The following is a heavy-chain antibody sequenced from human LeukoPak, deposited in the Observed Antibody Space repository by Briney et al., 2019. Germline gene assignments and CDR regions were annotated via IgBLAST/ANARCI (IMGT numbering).Heavy chain of an antibody. J-gene: IGHJ4*02. D-gene: IGHD3-22*01. CDR3: ATVLYYDSSGYER. CDR1: GGSVSSGSYY. CDR2: FYSSGST. V-gene: IGHV4-61*01. Sequence: SETLSLTCTVSGGSVSSGSYYWTWIRQPPGKGLEWIGYFYSSGSTNYHPSLKSRVTISADTSKNQFSLKLSSVTAADTAIYYCATVLYYDSSGYERWGQGTLVTVSS.